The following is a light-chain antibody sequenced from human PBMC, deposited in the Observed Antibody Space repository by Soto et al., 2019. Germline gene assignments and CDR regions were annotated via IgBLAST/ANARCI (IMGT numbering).Light chain of an antibody. CDR2: KVS. V-gene: IGKV2-30*02. Sequence: DVVMTQSPLSLPVTLGQPASISCRSSQSLVHSDGNTYLNWFQQRPGQSPRRLIYKVSNRDSGVPDRFSGSGSGTDFTLKISRVEAEDFATYYCQHYNSYSEAFGQGTKVDIK. J-gene: IGKJ1*01. CDR1: QSLVHSDGNTY. CDR3: QHYNSYSEA.